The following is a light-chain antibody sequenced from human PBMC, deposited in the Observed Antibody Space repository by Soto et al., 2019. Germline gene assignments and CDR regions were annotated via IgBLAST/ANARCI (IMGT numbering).Light chain of an antibody. CDR1: QSVTSNY. CDR3: QQYADSPIT. Sequence: EIVLTQSPGTLSLSPGERATLSCRASQSVTSNYLAWYQQKPGQAPRLLIYDASNRATGTPDRFLGRGAGTDFILIISRLEPEDFAVYYCQQYADSPITFGQGTRLEMK. CDR2: DAS. V-gene: IGKV3-20*01. J-gene: IGKJ5*01.